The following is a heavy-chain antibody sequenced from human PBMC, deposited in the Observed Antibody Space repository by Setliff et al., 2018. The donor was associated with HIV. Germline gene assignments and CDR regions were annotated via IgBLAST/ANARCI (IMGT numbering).Heavy chain of an antibody. V-gene: IGHV1-18*01. CDR2: ISVHNGNT. Sequence: ASVKVSCKASGYTFTNYSINWVRQAPGQGLEWMGWISVHNGNTNFAQKLPGRVTMTTDTSTSTAYMELRSLRSDDTAVYYCARGYSSSSSYYYGMDVWGQGTTVTVSS. J-gene: IGHJ6*02. CDR3: ARGYSSSSSYYYGMDV. CDR1: GYTFTNYS. D-gene: IGHD6-6*01.